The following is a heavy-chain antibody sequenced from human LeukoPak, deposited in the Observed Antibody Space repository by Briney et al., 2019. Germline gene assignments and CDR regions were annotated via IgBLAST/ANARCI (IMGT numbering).Heavy chain of an antibody. J-gene: IGHJ4*02. CDR2: MNPNSGNT. V-gene: IGHV1-8*03. CDR1: GDTFTNYD. D-gene: IGHD3-3*01. CDR3: ARGPKWSGNFYYFDY. Sequence: SVKVSCKASGDTFTNYDINWVRQATGQGLEWMGWMNPNSGNTGYAQKFQGRVTITKNTSISTAYMELSSLRSEDTAVYYCARGPKWSGNFYYFDYWGQGTLVTVSS.